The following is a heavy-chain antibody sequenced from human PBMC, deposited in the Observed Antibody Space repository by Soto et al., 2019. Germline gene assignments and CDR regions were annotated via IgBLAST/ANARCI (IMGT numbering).Heavy chain of an antibody. Sequence: SETLSLTCTVSGGSISSYYWTWIRQPAGKGLEWIGHIFPGGSTNYNAALKSRVTMSVDASKNQFSLRLSSVTAADTAMYYCARDSSRAPYSDYWGRGTLVTVSS. J-gene: IGHJ4*02. V-gene: IGHV4-4*07. CDR1: GGSISSYY. CDR2: IFPGGST. D-gene: IGHD6-6*01. CDR3: ARDSSRAPYSDY.